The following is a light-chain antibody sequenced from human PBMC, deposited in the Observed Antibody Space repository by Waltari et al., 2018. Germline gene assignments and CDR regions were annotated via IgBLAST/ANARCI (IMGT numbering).Light chain of an antibody. V-gene: IGLV2-23*02. CDR3: CSYAGLGIYV. Sequence: QSGLTQPASVSGPPGQSITVSCTGTSSDVGNYHLVSWYQQYPGKAPRLMVYEVTKRTSGVSDRFFGSKSGNTASLTISGLQSEDEADYYCCSYAGLGIYVFGTGTKVTVL. J-gene: IGLJ1*01. CDR2: EVT. CDR1: SSDVGNYHL.